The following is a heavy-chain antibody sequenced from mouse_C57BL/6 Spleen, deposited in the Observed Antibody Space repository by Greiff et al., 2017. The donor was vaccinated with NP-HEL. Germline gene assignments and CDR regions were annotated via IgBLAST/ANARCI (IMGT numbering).Heavy chain of an antibody. CDR1: GYAFTNYL. D-gene: IGHD1-1*01. CDR2: INPGSGGT. J-gene: IGHJ3*01. V-gene: IGHV1-54*01. CDR3: ARHYYGSPWSAY. Sequence: QVQLQQSGAELVRPGTSVKVSCKASGYAFTNYLIEWVKQRPGQGLEWIGVINPGSGGTNYNEKFKGKATLTADKSSSTAYMQLSSLTSEDSAVYFCARHYYGSPWSAYWGQGTLVTVSA.